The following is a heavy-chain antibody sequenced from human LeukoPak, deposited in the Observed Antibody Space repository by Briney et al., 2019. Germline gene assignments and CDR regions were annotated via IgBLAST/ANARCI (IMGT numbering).Heavy chain of an antibody. CDR2: ISWNSGRI. J-gene: IGHJ4*02. V-gene: IGHV3-9*01. D-gene: IGHD5-18*01. CDR1: GFTFDDYA. CDR3: AKDLTRGYSYGPSDN. Sequence: GGSLRLSCAASGFTFDDYAMHWVRQAPGKGLEWVSGISWNSGRIGYADSVKGRFTISRDNAKNSLYLQMNSLRVEDTAMYYCAKDLTRGYSYGPSDNWGQGTLVTVSS.